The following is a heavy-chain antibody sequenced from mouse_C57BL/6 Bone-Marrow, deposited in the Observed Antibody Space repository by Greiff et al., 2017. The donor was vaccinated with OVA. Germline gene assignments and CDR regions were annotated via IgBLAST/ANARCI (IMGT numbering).Heavy chain of an antibody. D-gene: IGHD2-1*01. CDR2: IDPENGDT. V-gene: IGHV14-4*01. Sequence: EVQVVESGAELVRPGASVKLSCTASGFNIKDDYMHWVKQRPEQGLEWIGWIDPENGDTEYASKFQGKATITADTSSNTAYLQLSSLTSEDTAVYYCTTGHYGNYEAMDYWGQGTSVTVSS. CDR1: GFNIKDDY. CDR3: TTGHYGNYEAMDY. J-gene: IGHJ4*01.